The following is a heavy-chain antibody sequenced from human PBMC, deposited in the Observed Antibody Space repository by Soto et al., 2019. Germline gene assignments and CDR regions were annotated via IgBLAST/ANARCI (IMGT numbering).Heavy chain of an antibody. CDR2: IKQPGSEK. V-gene: IGHV3-7*05. Sequence: GGSLRLSCAASGFSFSSYWLSWVRQAPGKGLEWVANIKQPGSEKYYVDSVKGRFTISRDNAKNSLYLQMNSLRAEDTAGYYCARVKCSSTSCYFDFWGQGTLVTVSS. CDR3: ARVKCSSTSCYFDF. D-gene: IGHD2-2*01. CDR1: GFSFSSYW. J-gene: IGHJ4*02.